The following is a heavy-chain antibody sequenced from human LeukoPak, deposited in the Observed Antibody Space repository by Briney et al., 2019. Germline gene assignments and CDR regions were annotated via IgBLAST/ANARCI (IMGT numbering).Heavy chain of an antibody. Sequence: GGSLRLSCAAAGFIFDDYDMSWVRQAPGKGLEWVSNINWNGNNIGYADSVKGRFTISRDNAKNSLYLQMNSLRAEDTAVYYCARDFFRIYMDVWGKGTTVTVSS. CDR2: INWNGNNI. D-gene: IGHD3-3*01. CDR3: ARDFFRIYMDV. CDR1: GFIFDDYD. J-gene: IGHJ6*03. V-gene: IGHV3-20*04.